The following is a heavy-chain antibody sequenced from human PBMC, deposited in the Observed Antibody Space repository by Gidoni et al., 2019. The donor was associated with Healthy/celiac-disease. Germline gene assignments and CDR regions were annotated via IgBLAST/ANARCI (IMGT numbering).Heavy chain of an antibody. CDR2: IDPSDSYT. J-gene: IGHJ4*02. V-gene: IGHV5-10-1*03. Sequence: DVQLVQSGAEVKKPGESLRISCKGSGYSFTTYWISWVRQMPGKGLDWMGRIDPSDSYTNYSPSFQGHVTISADKSISTAYLQWSSLKASDTAMYYCARRTMVRGEGEDDYFDYWGQGTLVTVSS. D-gene: IGHD3-10*01. CDR3: ARRTMVRGEGEDDYFDY. CDR1: GYSFTTYW.